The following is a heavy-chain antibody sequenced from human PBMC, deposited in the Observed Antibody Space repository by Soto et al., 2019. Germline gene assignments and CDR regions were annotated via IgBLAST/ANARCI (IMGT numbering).Heavy chain of an antibody. CDR2: VSGDGGNT. CDR3: AKGVTMMVYGMDV. V-gene: IGHV3-23*01. J-gene: IGHJ6*02. CDR1: GFSFSSYT. D-gene: IGHD3-22*01. Sequence: GGSLRLSCVASGFSFSSYTMNWVRQAPGKGLEWVSGVSGDGGNTYYADSVKGRFTISRDNSKNTLYLQMNSLRAEDTAVYYCAKGVTMMVYGMDVWGQGTTVTVSS.